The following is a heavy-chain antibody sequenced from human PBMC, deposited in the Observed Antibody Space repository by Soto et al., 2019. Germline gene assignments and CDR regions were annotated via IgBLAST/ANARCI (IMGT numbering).Heavy chain of an antibody. CDR1: GFTXNSSW. CDR3: ARDWSYALNY. Sequence: GXSXRLSFAASGFTXNSSWMDWVRQAPGKGLVWVSHINSDGTDTNYAASVKGRLNISRHNAKNTVYLQMNSMRAEDTAVYYCARDWSYALNYWGQGSLVTVSS. V-gene: IGHV3-74*01. J-gene: IGHJ4*02. D-gene: IGHD3-16*01. CDR2: INSDGTDT.